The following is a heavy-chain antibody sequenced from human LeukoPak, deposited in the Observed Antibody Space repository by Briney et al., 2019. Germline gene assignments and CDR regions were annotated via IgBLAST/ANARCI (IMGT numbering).Heavy chain of an antibody. V-gene: IGHV4-4*02. CDR1: GASISRSNW. J-gene: IGHJ6*03. Sequence: PSETLSLTCAVSGASISRSNWGSAVRQPPGKGLEWIGEIYHSGSTNYNPSLKSRVTISVDKSKNQFSLKLSSVTAADTAVYYCASRGPVRGVILPTDYYYYYYMDVWGKGTTVTISS. CDR3: ASRGPVRGVILPTDYYYYYYMDV. D-gene: IGHD3-10*01. CDR2: IYHSGST.